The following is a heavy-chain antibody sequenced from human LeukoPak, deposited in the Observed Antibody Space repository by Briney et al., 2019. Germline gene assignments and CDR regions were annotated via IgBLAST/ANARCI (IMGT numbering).Heavy chain of an antibody. V-gene: IGHV3-48*01. J-gene: IGHJ4*02. CDR3: ARSGGY. D-gene: IGHD3-10*01. CDR1: GFTFSSYS. Sequence: GESLRLSCAASGFTFSSYSMNWVRQAPGKGLEWVSYIGSSSSSIYYADSVKGRFTISRDNAKYSLYLQMNSLGAEDTAIYYCARSGGYWGQGTLVTVSS. CDR2: IGSSSSSI.